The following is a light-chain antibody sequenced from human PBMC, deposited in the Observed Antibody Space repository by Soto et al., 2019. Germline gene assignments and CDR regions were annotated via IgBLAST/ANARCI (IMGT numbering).Light chain of an antibody. CDR1: SSNIGSNA. CDR3: AAWAYSLNGLYV. V-gene: IGLV1-44*01. Sequence: QSVLTQAPSVSATPGQTVTISCSGSSSNIGSNAKNWYQQLPGTAPQLLIFNNNQRPSWVPDRFSGSESGAAASLSITGLQAEDEGEYYYAAWAYSLNGLYVLGTGTKLTVL. J-gene: IGLJ1*01. CDR2: NNN.